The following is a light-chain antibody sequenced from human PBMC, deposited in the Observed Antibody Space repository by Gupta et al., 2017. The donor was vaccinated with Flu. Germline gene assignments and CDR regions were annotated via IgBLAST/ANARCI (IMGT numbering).Light chain of an antibody. CDR1: SSDVGRYNY. Sequence: QSALTQPPSASGSPGQTVTISCTGTSSDVGRYNYVSWYQHHPGKAPKLILYEVDKRPSGVPDRFSGSKSGNTASLTVSGLQAEDEADFYCSSYAGINSFVFGTGTKVTVL. CDR2: EVD. J-gene: IGLJ1*01. V-gene: IGLV2-8*01. CDR3: SSYAGINSFV.